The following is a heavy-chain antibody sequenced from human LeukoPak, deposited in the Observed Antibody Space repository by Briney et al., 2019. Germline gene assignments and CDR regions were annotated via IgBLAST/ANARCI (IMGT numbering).Heavy chain of an antibody. CDR3: ARDSGITGTEYFDY. CDR2: ISGGGGTT. V-gene: IGHV3-23*01. D-gene: IGHD1-7*01. Sequence: PGGSLRLSCATSGFIFSKHAMSWVRQAPGKGLERVSAISGGGGTTYYADSVKGRFTISRDNSKNTLYLQMNSLRAEDTAVYYCARDSGITGTEYFDYWGQGTLVTVSS. J-gene: IGHJ4*02. CDR1: GFIFSKHA.